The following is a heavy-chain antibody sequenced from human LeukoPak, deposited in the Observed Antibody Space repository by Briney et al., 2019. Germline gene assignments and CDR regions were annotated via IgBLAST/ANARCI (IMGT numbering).Heavy chain of an antibody. CDR3: ARYARVKVADGRKWYFDL. D-gene: IGHD5-24*01. CDR1: GGSISNYY. V-gene: IGHV4-59*01. Sequence: SETLSLTCTVSGGSISNYYWSWLRQPPEKGLGWIGYIYDSGSTNYNPSLKSRLTISVDTSKNQFSLKLSSVTAADTAIYYCARYARVKVADGRKWYFDLWGRGTLVTVSS. J-gene: IGHJ2*01. CDR2: IYDSGST.